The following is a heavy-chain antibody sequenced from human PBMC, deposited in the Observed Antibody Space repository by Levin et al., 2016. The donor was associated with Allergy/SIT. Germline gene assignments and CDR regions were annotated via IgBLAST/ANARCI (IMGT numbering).Heavy chain of an antibody. D-gene: IGHD1-1*01. J-gene: IGHJ3*02. CDR2: IYSGGST. CDR3: AREANNWNDGDGIDI. CDR1: GFLVSSNY. V-gene: IGHV3-53*01. Sequence: GGPLRLSCAASGFLVSSNYMSWVRQAPGMGLEWVSVIYSGGSTYYADSVKGRFTISRDNAKNTLYLQLSSLRGEDTAVYYCAREANNWNDGDGIDIWGQGTMVTVSS.